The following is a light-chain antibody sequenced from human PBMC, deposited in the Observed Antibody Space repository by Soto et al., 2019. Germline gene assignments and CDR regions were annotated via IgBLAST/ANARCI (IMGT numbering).Light chain of an antibody. V-gene: IGKV3-20*01. CDR1: QSLSSSY. CDR3: QQYGSSPWT. Sequence: EIVLTQSPGTRSLSPGQRATLSCRASQSLSSSYLAWYQQKPGQAPRLLIYGASSRATGIPDRFSGSGSGTDFTLTISRLEPEDFAVYYCQQYGSSPWTFGQGTKVEIK. J-gene: IGKJ1*01. CDR2: GAS.